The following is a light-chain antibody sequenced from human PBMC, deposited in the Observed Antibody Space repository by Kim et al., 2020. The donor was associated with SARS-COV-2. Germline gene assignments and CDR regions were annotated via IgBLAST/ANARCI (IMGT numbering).Light chain of an antibody. Sequence: QSALTQPRSVSGSPGQSVTISCTGTSSDVGGYNYVSWYQQHPGTAPKLMIYEVFKRPSGVPDRFSGSKSGNTASLTISGLQGEDEADYYCCSYAGSYSWVFGGGTQVTVL. CDR2: EVF. CDR3: CSYAGSYSWV. V-gene: IGLV2-11*01. J-gene: IGLJ3*02. CDR1: SSDVGGYNY.